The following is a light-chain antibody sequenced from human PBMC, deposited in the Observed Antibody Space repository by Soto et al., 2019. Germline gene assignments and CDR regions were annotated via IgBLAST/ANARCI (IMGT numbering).Light chain of an antibody. J-gene: IGKJ1*01. CDR3: QYYGSSPRT. CDR1: QSVRSSY. Sequence: DIVLTQSPGTLSLSPGERATLSCRASQSVRSSYLAWYRQKPGQTPRLLIYGISSRATGIPDRFSGSGSETDFTLIISRLEPEDFAMYYCQYYGSSPRTFGQGTKVEIK. CDR2: GIS. V-gene: IGKV3-20*01.